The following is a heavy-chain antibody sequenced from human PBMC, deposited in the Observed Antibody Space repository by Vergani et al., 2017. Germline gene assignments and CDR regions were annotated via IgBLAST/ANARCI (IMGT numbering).Heavy chain of an antibody. J-gene: IGHJ4*02. Sequence: QVQLQESGPGLVKPSQTLSLTCTVSGGSISSGGYYWSWIRQHPGKGLEWIGYIYYSGGTYYNPSLKSRVTISVDTSKNQFSLKLSSVTAADTAVFYCARGPYYDILTGYQWYFDYWGQGTLVTVSS. CDR2: IYYSGGT. V-gene: IGHV4-31*03. D-gene: IGHD3-9*01. CDR1: GGSISSGGYY. CDR3: ARGPYYDILTGYQWYFDY.